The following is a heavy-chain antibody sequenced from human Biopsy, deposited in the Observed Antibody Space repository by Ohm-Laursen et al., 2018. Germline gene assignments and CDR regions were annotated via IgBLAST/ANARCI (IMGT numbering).Heavy chain of an antibody. CDR3: ARALDYYDPYYYYAMDV. CDR2: INHRGSA. V-gene: IGHV4-34*01. D-gene: IGHD3-16*01. CDR1: GGSISNYF. J-gene: IGHJ6*02. Sequence: SETLSLTCSVSGGSISNYFWTWIRQPPGKGLEWIGEINHRGSASYNPSLKSRITVLVDTSKNQFSLKLRSVSAADTAVYFCARALDYYDPYYYYAMDVWGQGTSVTVSS.